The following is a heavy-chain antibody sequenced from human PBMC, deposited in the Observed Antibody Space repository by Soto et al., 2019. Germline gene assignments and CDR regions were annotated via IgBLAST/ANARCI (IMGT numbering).Heavy chain of an antibody. J-gene: IGHJ6*02. V-gene: IGHV3-23*01. CDR3: AKDLGAAAGIGVTHYYYYYGMDV. CDR1: GFTFSSYA. Sequence: GGSLRLSCAASGFTFSSYAMSWVRQAPGKGLEWVSAISGSGGSTYYADSVKGRFTISRDNSKNTLYLQMNSLRAEDTAVYYCAKDLGAAAGIGVTHYYYYYGMDVWGQGTTVTVSS. CDR2: ISGSGGST. D-gene: IGHD6-13*01.